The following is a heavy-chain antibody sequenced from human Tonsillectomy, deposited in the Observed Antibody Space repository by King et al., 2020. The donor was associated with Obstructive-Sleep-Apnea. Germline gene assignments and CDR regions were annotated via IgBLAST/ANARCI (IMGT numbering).Heavy chain of an antibody. D-gene: IGHD6-19*01. CDR3: ARDDEDSSGWNYFDY. CDR1: GYTFTSYG. Sequence: VQLVESGAEVKKPGASVKVSCKASGYTFTSYGISWVRQAPGQGLEWMGWISAYNGNTNYAQRLQGRVTMTTDTSTSTAYMELRSLISDDTAVYHCARDDEDSSGWNYFDYWGQGTLVTVSS. CDR2: ISAYNGNT. J-gene: IGHJ4*02. V-gene: IGHV1-18*01.